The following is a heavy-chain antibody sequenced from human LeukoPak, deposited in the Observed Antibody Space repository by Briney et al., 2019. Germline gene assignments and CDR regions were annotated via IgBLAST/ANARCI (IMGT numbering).Heavy chain of an antibody. D-gene: IGHD2-15*01. V-gene: IGHV4-59*12. Sequence: PSETLSLTCTVSGGSISSYYWSWIRQPPGKGLEWIGYIDYSGSTNYNASLKSRVTISVDTSKNQFSLKLSSVTAADTAVYYCARGYCSGGSCYSVPGYWGQGTLVTVPS. CDR1: GGSISSYY. CDR3: ARGYCSGGSCYSVPGY. CDR2: IDYSGST. J-gene: IGHJ4*02.